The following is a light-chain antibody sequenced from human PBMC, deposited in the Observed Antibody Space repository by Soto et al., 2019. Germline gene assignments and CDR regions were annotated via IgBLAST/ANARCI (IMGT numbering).Light chain of an antibody. CDR2: WAS. Sequence: DIVMTQSPDSLAVSLGERATINCRSSQSVLYSSTNNNHLAWYQQKPGQPPKLLIYWASTRESGVPDRFSGSDYGTDFTLTISSLQAEDVAVYYCQQYYSIPWTFGQGTRVEI. CDR1: QSVLYSSTNNNH. V-gene: IGKV4-1*01. CDR3: QQYYSIPWT. J-gene: IGKJ1*01.